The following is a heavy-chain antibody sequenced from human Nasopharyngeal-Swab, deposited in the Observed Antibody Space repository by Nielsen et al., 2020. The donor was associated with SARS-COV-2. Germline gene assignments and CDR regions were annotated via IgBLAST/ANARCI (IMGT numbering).Heavy chain of an antibody. CDR2: ISYEGSIK. Sequence: SLTISWTASGFSFNNYGMHWVRQAPGKGLEWVAIISYEGSIKHYADYVEGRFTISRDASKNTLYLQMNSLRPEDTAVYYCARRKEILWLGSQRHGMDVWGQGTTVTVSS. CDR1: GFSFNNYG. V-gene: IGHV3-30*03. J-gene: IGHJ6*02. CDR3: ARRKEILWLGSQRHGMDV. D-gene: IGHD3-10*01.